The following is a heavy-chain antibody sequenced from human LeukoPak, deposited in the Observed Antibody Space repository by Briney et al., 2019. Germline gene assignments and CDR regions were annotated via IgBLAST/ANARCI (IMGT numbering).Heavy chain of an antibody. V-gene: IGHV3-48*03. J-gene: IGHJ5*02. Sequence: GGSLRLSCAASGFTFSSYEMNWVRQAPGKGLEWVSYISSSGSTIYYADSVKGRFTISRDNAKNSLYLQMNSLIAEDTAVYYCASVPPGDTMVRGAHFDPWGPGTLVTVSS. CDR3: ASVPPGDTMVRGAHFDP. D-gene: IGHD3-10*01. CDR1: GFTFSSYE. CDR2: ISSSGSTI.